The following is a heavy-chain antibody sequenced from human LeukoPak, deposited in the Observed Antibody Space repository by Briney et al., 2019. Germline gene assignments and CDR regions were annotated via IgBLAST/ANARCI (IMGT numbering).Heavy chain of an antibody. D-gene: IGHD3-22*01. J-gene: IGHJ4*02. Sequence: SETLSLTCTVSGGSISSYYWGWIRQPPGKGLEWIGSIYYSGSTYYNPSLKSRVTISVDTSKNQFSLKLSSVTAADTAVYYCARPLHYYDSSGYVYWGQGTLVTVSS. CDR3: ARPLHYYDSSGYVY. CDR1: GGSISSYY. V-gene: IGHV4-39*01. CDR2: IYYSGST.